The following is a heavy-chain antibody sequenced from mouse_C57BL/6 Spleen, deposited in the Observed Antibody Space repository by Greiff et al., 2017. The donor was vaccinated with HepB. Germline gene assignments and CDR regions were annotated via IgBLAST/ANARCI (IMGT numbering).Heavy chain of an antibody. J-gene: IGHJ2*01. CDR3: ARGGLYYFDY. Sequence: VQLQQPGAELVRPGSSVKLSCKASGYTFTSYWMHWVKQRPIQGLEWIGNIDPSDSETHYNQKFKDKATLTVDKSSSTAYMHLSSLTSEDSAGYYCARGGLYYFDYWGQGTTLTVSS. D-gene: IGHD3-1*01. CDR1: GYTFTSYW. CDR2: IDPSDSET. V-gene: IGHV1-52*01.